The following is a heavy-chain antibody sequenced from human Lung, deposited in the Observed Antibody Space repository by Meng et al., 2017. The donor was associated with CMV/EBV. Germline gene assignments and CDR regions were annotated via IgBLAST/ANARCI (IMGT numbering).Heavy chain of an antibody. CDR3: ATTQVGAPDY. CDR1: GLTFSHAW. V-gene: IGHV3-15*01. J-gene: IGHJ4*02. CDR2: IKSTTDGGTT. D-gene: IGHD1-26*01. Sequence: SCAVSGLTFSHAWMSWVRQAPGKGLEWVGRIKSTTDGGTTDYAAPVKGRFTIPRDDSKNTVHLQMNSLKSEDTAVYYCATTQVGAPDYWGQGTLVTVSS.